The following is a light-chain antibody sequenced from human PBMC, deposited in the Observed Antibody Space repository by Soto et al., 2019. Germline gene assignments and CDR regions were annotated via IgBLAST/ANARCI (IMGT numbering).Light chain of an antibody. CDR2: DVS. Sequence: EIVLTQSPGTLSLSPGERATLSCRASQNVDNYLTWYQQKPGQAPRLLIYDVSKRATGIPVRFSGSGSGTDFTLTISSLEPEDVAIYYCQQRRNWPLTFGGGTKVEIK. CDR3: QQRRNWPLT. J-gene: IGKJ4*01. V-gene: IGKV3-11*01. CDR1: QNVDNY.